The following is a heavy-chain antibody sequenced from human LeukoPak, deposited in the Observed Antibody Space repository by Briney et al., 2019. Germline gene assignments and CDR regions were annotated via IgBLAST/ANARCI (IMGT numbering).Heavy chain of an antibody. CDR1: GFTVSSNY. Sequence: GGSLRLSCAASGFTVSSNYMSWVRQAPGKGLEWVSVIYGGVNTVYADSVKGRFTISRDNAKNTLYLQMNSLRAEDTAVYYCARVNVCPRCHFDYWGQGTLVTVSS. V-gene: IGHV3-66*01. J-gene: IGHJ4*02. D-gene: IGHD3-16*01. CDR2: IYGGVNT. CDR3: ARVNVCPRCHFDY.